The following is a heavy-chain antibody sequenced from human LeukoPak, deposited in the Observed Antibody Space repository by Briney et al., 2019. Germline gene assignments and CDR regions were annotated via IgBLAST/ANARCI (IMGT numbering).Heavy chain of an antibody. CDR2: IYYSGST. J-gene: IGHJ4*02. V-gene: IGHV4-59*01. D-gene: IGHD5-12*01. CDR3: ASEYDIVATRFFDY. Sequence: SETLSLTCTVSGGSISSYYWSWIRQPPGKGLEWIGYIYYSGSTNYNPSLKSRVTISVDTSKNQFSLKLGSVTAADTAVYYCASEYDIVATRFFDYWGQGTLVTVSS. CDR1: GGSISSYY.